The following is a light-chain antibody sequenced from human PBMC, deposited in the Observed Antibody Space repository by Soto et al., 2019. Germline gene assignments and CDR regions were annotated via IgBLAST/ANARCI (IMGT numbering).Light chain of an antibody. J-gene: IGKJ2*01. Sequence: EIVMTQSPATLSVSPGERATLSCRASQSVSSNLAWYQQKPGQAPRLLIYGASTRATGSPARFSGSGSGTEFTITISSLQSEDFAVYCCQQYNNWPPYTFGKGTKLEIK. CDR2: GAS. V-gene: IGKV3-15*01. CDR1: QSVSSN. CDR3: QQYNNWPPYT.